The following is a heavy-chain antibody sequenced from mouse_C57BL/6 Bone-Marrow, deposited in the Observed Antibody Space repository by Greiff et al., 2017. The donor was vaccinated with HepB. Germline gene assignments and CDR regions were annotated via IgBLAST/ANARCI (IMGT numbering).Heavy chain of an antibody. CDR2: IYPGDGDT. J-gene: IGHJ1*03. Sequence: QVQLQQSGAELVKPGASVKISCKASGYAFSSYWMNWVKQRPGKGLEWIGQIYPGDGDTNYNGKFKGKATLTADKSSSTAYMQLSSLTSEDSAVYFCAGGGYYSNYVYFDVWGTGTTVTVSS. CDR1: GYAFSSYW. D-gene: IGHD2-5*01. V-gene: IGHV1-80*01. CDR3: AGGGYYSNYVYFDV.